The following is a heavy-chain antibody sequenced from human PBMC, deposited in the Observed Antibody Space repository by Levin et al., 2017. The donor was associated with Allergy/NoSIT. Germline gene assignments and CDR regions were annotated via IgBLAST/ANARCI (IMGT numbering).Heavy chain of an antibody. CDR2: LYADGST. CDR3: ASVYAGDDYHDGFDV. Sequence: PGGSLRLSCAASGFTVTSNLMSWVRQPPGKGLEWVSALYADGSTYYADSVKGRFTISRDSSKNTLYLQMNSLKAEDTAVYYCASVYAGDDYHDGFDVWGQGTMVTVSS. V-gene: IGHV3-53*01. J-gene: IGHJ3*01. CDR1: GFTVTSNL. D-gene: IGHD5-12*01.